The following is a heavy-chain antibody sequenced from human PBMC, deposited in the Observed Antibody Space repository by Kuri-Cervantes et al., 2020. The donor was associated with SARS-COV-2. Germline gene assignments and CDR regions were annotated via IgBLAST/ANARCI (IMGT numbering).Heavy chain of an antibody. CDR2: IIPIFGTA. CDR3: ARDGTEVLQYQLPHYYYYYMDV. CDR1: GGTFSSYA. D-gene: IGHD2-2*01. V-gene: IGHV1-69*05. J-gene: IGHJ6*03. Sequence: GGSLRLSCKASGGTFSSYAISWVRQAPGQGLEWMGGIIPIFGTANYAQKFQGRVTMTRDTSTSTVYMELSSLRSEDTAVYYCARDGTEVLQYQLPHYYYYYMDVWGKGTTVTVSS.